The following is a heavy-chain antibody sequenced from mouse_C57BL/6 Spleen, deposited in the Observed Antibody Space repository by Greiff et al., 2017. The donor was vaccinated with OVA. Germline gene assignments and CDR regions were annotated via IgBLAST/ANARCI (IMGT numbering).Heavy chain of an antibody. V-gene: IGHV1-42*01. Sequence: VQLQQSGPELVKPGASVKISCKASGYSFTGYYMNWVKQSPEKSLEWIGEINPSTGGTTYNQKFKAKATLTVDKSSSTAYMQLKSLTSEDSAVYYCARSGDYPMDYWGQGTSVTVSS. CDR2: INPSTGGT. CDR3: ARSGDYPMDY. CDR1: GYSFTGYY. D-gene: IGHD2-4*01. J-gene: IGHJ4*01.